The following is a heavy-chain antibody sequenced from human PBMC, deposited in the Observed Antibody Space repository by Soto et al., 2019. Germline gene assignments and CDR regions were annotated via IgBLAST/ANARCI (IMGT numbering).Heavy chain of an antibody. CDR2: INPNSGGT. J-gene: IGHJ6*02. D-gene: IGHD5-18*01. V-gene: IGHV1-2*04. Sequence: ASVKVSCKASGYTFTGYYMHWVRQAPGQGLEWMGWINPNSGGTNYAQKFQGWVTMTRDTSISTAYMELSRRRSDDTAVYYCARSAMVNDYYYGMDVWGQGTTVTVSS. CDR1: GYTFTGYY. CDR3: ARSAMVNDYYYGMDV.